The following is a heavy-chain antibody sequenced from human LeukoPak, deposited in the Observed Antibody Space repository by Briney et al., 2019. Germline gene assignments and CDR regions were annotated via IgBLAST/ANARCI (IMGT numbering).Heavy chain of an antibody. CDR2: ISDSGGDS. CDR3: TKGGSYAPLDY. V-gene: IGHV3-23*01. Sequence: GGSLRLSCAASGFTFSSSAMTWVRQAPGKGLEWVSAISDSGGDSIYTDSVKGRFSISRDNSKNTLYLQMNTLRAEDTAVYFRTKGGSYAPLDYWGQGTLVTVSS. J-gene: IGHJ4*02. CDR1: GFTFSSSA. D-gene: IGHD1-26*01.